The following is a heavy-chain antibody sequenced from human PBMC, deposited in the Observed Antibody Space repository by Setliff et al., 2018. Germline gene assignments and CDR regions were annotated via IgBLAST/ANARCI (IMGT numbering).Heavy chain of an antibody. CDR3: AGRDYSGGDS. CDR1: GDSISNTGYY. V-gene: IGHV4-39*02. J-gene: IGHJ5*01. D-gene: IGHD4-4*01. Sequence: SETLSLTCIVAGDSISNTGYYWGWIRQPPGKGLEWIGRIYNSGTTNYNPSLKSRVIISADTSNNSFSLNLFSVTAADTAVYYCAGRDYSGGDSWGHGTLVTVSS. CDR2: IYNSGTT.